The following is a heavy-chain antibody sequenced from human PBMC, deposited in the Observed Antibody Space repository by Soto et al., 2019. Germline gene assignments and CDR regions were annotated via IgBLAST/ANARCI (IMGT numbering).Heavy chain of an antibody. CDR2: IYPGDSDT. CDR3: ARAPEGAGTTGYFDY. Sequence: GESLKISCKGSGYSFTSYWIGWVRQMPGKGLEWMGIIYPGDSDTRYSPSFQGQVTISADKSISTAYLQWSSLKASDTAMYYCARAPEGAGTTGYFDYWGQGTLVTVSS. D-gene: IGHD1-1*01. V-gene: IGHV5-51*01. CDR1: GYSFTSYW. J-gene: IGHJ4*02.